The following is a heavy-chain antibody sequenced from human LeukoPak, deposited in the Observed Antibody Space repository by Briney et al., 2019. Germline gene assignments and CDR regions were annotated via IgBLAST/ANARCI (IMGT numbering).Heavy chain of an antibody. D-gene: IGHD1-26*01. J-gene: IGHJ3*02. CDR3: ARPLSGSYVGDAFDI. V-gene: IGHV1-69*13. CDR1: GYTFTSYG. Sequence: SVKVSCKASGYTFTSYGISWVRQAPGQGLEWMGGIIPIFGTANYAQKFQGRVTITADESTSTAYMELSSLRSEDTAVYYCARPLSGSYVGDAFDIWGQGTMVTVSS. CDR2: IIPIFGTA.